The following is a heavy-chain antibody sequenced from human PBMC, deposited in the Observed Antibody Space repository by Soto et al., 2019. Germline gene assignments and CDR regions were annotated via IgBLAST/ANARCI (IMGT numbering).Heavy chain of an antibody. CDR2: IHPSGGGT. D-gene: IGHD2-21*02. V-gene: IGHV1-46*02. CDR3: ARGGHIAVVTASFDN. J-gene: IGHJ4*02. Sequence: QVQLVQSGAEVRKPGASVKVSCRPSGNTFNTYYLHWLRQAPGQALEWMGVIHPSGGGTTYAQKFLGRVTVTRDTSTTTVFMELSSLRSDDTAVYYCARGGHIAVVTASFDNWGQGTLVTVSS. CDR1: GNTFNTYY.